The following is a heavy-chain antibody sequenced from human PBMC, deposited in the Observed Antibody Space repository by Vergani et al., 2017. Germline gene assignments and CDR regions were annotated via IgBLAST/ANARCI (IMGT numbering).Heavy chain of an antibody. Sequence: QVQLQESGPGLVKPSQTLSLTCTVSGGSFSTGGQSWTWLRQSAGKGLEWIGRIYTSGATNYNPSLRSRAIMSVDTSKNQFSLKLNSVTAADTAVYYCGRVADFYGLESHLLDLWGQGILVTVSS. D-gene: IGHD3-10*01. CDR3: GRVADFYGLESHLLDL. V-gene: IGHV4-61*02. CDR1: GGSFSTGGQS. CDR2: IYTSGAT. J-gene: IGHJ5*02.